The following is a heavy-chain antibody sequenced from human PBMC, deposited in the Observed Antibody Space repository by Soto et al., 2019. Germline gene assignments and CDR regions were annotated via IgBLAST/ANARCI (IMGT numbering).Heavy chain of an antibody. D-gene: IGHD3-9*01. CDR1: GGSVTSGSYY. Sequence: SETLSLTCTVSGGSVTSGSYYWSWIRQPPGKGLEWIGYIYYSGSTNYNPSLKSRVTISSDTSKNQFSLKVKSVTAADTAVYHCARGISTGYNILTGYYMDYWGPGALVTVSS. V-gene: IGHV4-61*01. CDR3: ARGISTGYNILTGYYMDY. CDR2: IYYSGST. J-gene: IGHJ4*02.